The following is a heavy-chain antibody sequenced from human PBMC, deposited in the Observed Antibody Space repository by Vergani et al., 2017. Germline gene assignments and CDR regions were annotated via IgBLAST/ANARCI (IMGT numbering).Heavy chain of an antibody. V-gene: IGHV3-30-3*01. CDR1: GFTFSSYA. J-gene: IGHJ3*02. CDR3: ARDVYYYDSSGYRPSAIIGAFDI. CDR2: ISYDGSNK. Sequence: QVQLVESGGGVVQPGRSLRLSCAASGFTFSSYAMHWVRQAPGKGLEWVAVISYDGSNKYYADSVKGRFTISRDNSKNTLYLQMNSLRAEDTAVYYCARDVYYYDSSGYRPSAIIGAFDIWGQGTMATVSS. D-gene: IGHD3-22*01.